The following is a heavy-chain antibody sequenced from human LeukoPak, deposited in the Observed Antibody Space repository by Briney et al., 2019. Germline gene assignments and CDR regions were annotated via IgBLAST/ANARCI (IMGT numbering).Heavy chain of an antibody. CDR2: IYTSGST. D-gene: IGHD3-22*01. Sequence: SETLSLTCTVSGGSISSYYWSWIRQPAGKGLEWIGRIYTSGSTNYNPSLKSRVTMSVDTSKNQFSLKLSSVTAADTAVYYCARDRYRGDYYDSGGHPPSYFDYWGQGTLVTVSS. CDR3: ARDRYRGDYYDSGGHPPSYFDY. V-gene: IGHV4-4*07. J-gene: IGHJ4*02. CDR1: GGSISSYY.